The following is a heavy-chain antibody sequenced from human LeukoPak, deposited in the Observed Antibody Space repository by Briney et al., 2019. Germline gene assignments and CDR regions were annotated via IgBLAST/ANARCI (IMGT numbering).Heavy chain of an antibody. CDR3: ASPIYCSGGSCYKSVQWVS. CDR1: GFTFSSYW. CDR2: IKQDGSEK. J-gene: IGHJ4*02. Sequence: PGGSLRLSCAASGFTFSSYWMSWVRQAPGKGLEWVANIKQDGSEKYYVDSVKGRFTISRDNAKNSLYLQMNSLRAEDTAVYYCASPIYCSGGSCYKSVQWVSWGQGTLVTVSS. V-gene: IGHV3-7*01. D-gene: IGHD2-15*01.